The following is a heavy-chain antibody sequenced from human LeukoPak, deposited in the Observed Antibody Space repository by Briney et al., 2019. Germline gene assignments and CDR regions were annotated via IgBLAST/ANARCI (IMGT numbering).Heavy chain of an antibody. CDR1: GYTFTSYD. CDR3: ARALSWTTDSHYYMDV. V-gene: IGHV1-8*01. CDR2: MNPNSGNT. J-gene: IGHJ6*03. Sequence: GASVKVSCKASGYTFTSYDINWVRQATGQGLEWMGWMNPNSGNTGYAQKFQGRVTMTKNTSITTAYMELSSLRSEDTAVYYCARALSWTTDSHYYMDVWGKGTTVTVSS. D-gene: IGHD3/OR15-3a*01.